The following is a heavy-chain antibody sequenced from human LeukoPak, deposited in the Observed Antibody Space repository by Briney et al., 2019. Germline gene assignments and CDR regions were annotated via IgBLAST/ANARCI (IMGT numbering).Heavy chain of an antibody. V-gene: IGHV3-21*01. D-gene: IGHD6-13*01. J-gene: IGHJ5*02. CDR1: GFTFSTYS. Sequence: PGGSLRLSCAASGFTFSTYSMNWVRQAPGKGLEWVSSISSSSSNIYYADSVKGRCTISRDNAKTSLYLQMNSRRAEATAVYYCARAHIAAAYNWFDPWGQGTLVTVSS. CDR2: ISSSSSNI. CDR3: ARAHIAAAYNWFDP.